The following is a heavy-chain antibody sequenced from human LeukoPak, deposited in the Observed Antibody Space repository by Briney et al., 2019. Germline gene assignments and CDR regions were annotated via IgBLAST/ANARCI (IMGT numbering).Heavy chain of an antibody. CDR2: ISAYNGNT. Sequence: ASVKVSCKASGYTSTSYGISWVRQAPGQGLEWMGWISAYNGNTNYAQKLQGRVTMTTDTSTSTAYMELRSLRSDDTAVYYCARIGTAGITMVRGVIIDPDYWGQGTLVTVSS. J-gene: IGHJ4*02. CDR3: ARIGTAGITMVRGVIIDPDY. D-gene: IGHD3-10*01. V-gene: IGHV1-18*04. CDR1: GYTSTSYG.